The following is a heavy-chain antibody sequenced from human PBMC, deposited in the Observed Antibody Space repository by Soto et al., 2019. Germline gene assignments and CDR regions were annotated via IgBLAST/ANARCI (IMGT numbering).Heavy chain of an antibody. CDR2: MIGSGDNT. J-gene: IGHJ4*02. D-gene: IGHD1-1*01. Sequence: GGSLRLSCAASGFTFSNYVMSWVRQAPGKGLEWVSSMIGSGDNTYYADSVKGRFTISRDNSKNTLFLQMNSLRAEDTAVYYCAKLPLVLDLGFDYWGQVTLVTVCS. CDR3: AKLPLVLDLGFDY. V-gene: IGHV3-23*01. CDR1: GFTFSNYV.